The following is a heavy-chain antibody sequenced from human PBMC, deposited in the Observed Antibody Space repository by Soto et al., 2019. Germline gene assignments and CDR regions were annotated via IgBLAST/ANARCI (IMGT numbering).Heavy chain of an antibody. J-gene: IGHJ6*03. V-gene: IGHV4-34*01. CDR2: INHSGST. CDR3: ARRNYMDV. CDR1: GGSFSGYY. Sequence: SETLSLTCAVYGGSFSGYYWSWIRQPPGKGLEWIWEINHSGSTNYNPSLKSRVTISVDTSKNQFSLKLSSVTAADTAVYYCARRNYMDVWGKGTTVTVSS.